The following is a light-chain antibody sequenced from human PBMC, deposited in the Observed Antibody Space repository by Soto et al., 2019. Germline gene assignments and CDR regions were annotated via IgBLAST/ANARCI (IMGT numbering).Light chain of an antibody. CDR1: QSIDNW. Sequence: DIQMTQSPSPLSASIGDRVTITCRASQSIDNWLAWYQQKPGKAPHLLIYDASRLETGVPSRFSGSGSGTEFILTISSLQADDFATYFCQHYNGYPYTFGPGTKLEIK. CDR2: DAS. CDR3: QHYNGYPYT. J-gene: IGKJ2*01. V-gene: IGKV1-5*01.